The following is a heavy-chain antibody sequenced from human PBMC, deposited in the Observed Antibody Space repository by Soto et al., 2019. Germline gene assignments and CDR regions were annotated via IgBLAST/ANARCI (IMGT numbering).Heavy chain of an antibody. CDR3: ARDLSNCGGDCYSGYFDY. J-gene: IGHJ4*02. CDR2: IIPIFGTA. V-gene: IGHV1-69*13. D-gene: IGHD2-21*02. Sequence: GASVKVSCKASGGTFSSYAISWVRQAPGQGLEWMGGIIPIFGTANYAQKFQGRVTITADESTSTAYMELSSLRSEDTAVYYCARDLSNCGGDCYSGYFDYWGQGTLVTVSS. CDR1: GGTFSSYA.